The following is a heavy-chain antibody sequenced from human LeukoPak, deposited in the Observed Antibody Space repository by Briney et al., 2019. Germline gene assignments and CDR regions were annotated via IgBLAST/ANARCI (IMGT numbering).Heavy chain of an antibody. J-gene: IGHJ2*01. CDR2: IYSSGSN. CDR3: ARPRRVAGPWYFDL. Sequence: SETLSLTCTVSGGSISSYYWSWIRQPPGKGLEWIGYIYSSGSNNYNPSLKSRVTISADTSKNQFSLKLSSVTAADTAVYYCARPRRVAGPWYFDLWGRGTLVTVSS. D-gene: IGHD6-19*01. CDR1: GGSISSYY. V-gene: IGHV4-4*09.